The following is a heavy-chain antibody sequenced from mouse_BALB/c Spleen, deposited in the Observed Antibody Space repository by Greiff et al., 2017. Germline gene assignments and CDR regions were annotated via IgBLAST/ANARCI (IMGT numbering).Heavy chain of an antibody. J-gene: IGHJ2*01. CDR3: ARDYGTYFDY. V-gene: IGHV1-80*01. CDR1: GYAFSSYW. D-gene: IGHD1-1*01. CDR2: IYPGDGDT. Sequence: QVQLQQSGAELVRPGSSVKISCKASGYAFSSYWMNWVKQRPGQGLEWIGQIYPGDGDTNYNGKFKGKATLTADKSSSTAYMQLSSLTSEDSAVYFCARDYGTYFDYWGQGTTLTVSS.